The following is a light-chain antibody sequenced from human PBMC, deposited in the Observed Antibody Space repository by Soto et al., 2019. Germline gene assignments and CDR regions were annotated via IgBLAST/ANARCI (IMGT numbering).Light chain of an antibody. CDR2: GAS. V-gene: IGKV3-20*01. CDR3: QQNGSLPYT. Sequence: ENVLTQSPGTLSLSPGERATLSCRASQNVDNNFLAWYQHKPGQPPRLLIYGASSRAAGITDRFRGSGSGTGFTLSNRRLEPEDSVGNHCQQNGSLPYTFGQGTKL. CDR1: QNVDNNF. J-gene: IGKJ2*01.